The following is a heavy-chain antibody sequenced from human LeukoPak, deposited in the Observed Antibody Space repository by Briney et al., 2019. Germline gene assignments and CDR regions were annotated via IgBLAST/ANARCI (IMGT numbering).Heavy chain of an antibody. CDR1: GYSFTGYY. V-gene: IGHV1-2*02. Sequence: ASVKVSCTASGYSFTGYYMHWVRQAPGQGLEWMGWINPNSGGTNYAQKFQGRVTMTRDTSISTAYMELSRLRSDDTAVYYCARGDTGMAYWYSDLWGCGTLVTVSS. J-gene: IGHJ2*01. CDR3: ARGDTGMAYWYSDL. CDR2: INPNSGGT. D-gene: IGHD5-18*01.